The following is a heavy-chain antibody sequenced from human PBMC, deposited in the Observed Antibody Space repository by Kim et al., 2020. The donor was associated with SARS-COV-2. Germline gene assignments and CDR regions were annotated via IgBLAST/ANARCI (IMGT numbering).Heavy chain of an antibody. CDR3: AKGRLRRTLSGYYGMDV. J-gene: IGHJ6*01. V-gene: IGHV3-23*01. CDR2: ISVSGDVT. CDR1: GFTFEDYA. Sequence: GGSLRLSCAVSGFTFEDYAMNWVRQAPGKGLEWVAVISVSGDVTNYADSVKGRFTLSRDNYNNILYLQMNSLRAEDSAVYYCAKGRLRRTLSGYYGMDVWGQGTTVTLSA. D-gene: IGHD6-25*01.